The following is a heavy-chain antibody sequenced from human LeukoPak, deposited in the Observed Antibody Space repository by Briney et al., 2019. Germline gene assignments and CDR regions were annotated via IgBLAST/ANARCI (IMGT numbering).Heavy chain of an antibody. V-gene: IGHV1-8*03. CDR1: GYTFTSYD. J-gene: IGHJ4*02. Sequence: ASVKVSCKASGYTFTSYDINWVRQATGQGLEWMGWMNPNSGNTGYAQKFQGRVTITRNTSISIAYMELSSLRSEDTAVYYCARALTYYDFWSGLEIFDYWGQGTLVTVSS. CDR2: MNPNSGNT. D-gene: IGHD3-3*01. CDR3: ARALTYYDFWSGLEIFDY.